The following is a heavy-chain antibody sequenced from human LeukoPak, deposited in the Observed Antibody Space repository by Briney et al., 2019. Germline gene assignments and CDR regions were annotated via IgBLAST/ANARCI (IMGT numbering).Heavy chain of an antibody. V-gene: IGHV3-48*02. D-gene: IGHD2-15*01. CDR3: ARDGYCSSGSCYGSYDY. CDR2: ISSSSDTI. CDR1: GFTFSSYA. Sequence: GGSLRLSCSASGFTFSSYAMHWVRQAPGKGLEWVSYISSSSDTIYYADSVKGRFTISRDNAKNSLYLQMNSLRDEDTAVYYCARDGYCSSGSCYGSYDYWGQGTLVTVSS. J-gene: IGHJ4*02.